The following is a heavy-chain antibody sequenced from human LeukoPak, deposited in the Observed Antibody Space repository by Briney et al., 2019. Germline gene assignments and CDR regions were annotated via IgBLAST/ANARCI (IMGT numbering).Heavy chain of an antibody. V-gene: IGHV4-34*01. J-gene: IGHJ4*02. D-gene: IGHD5-12*01. CDR3: ARQWGANGYGYFDY. Sequence: PSETLSLTCAVYGGSFSGYYWSWIRQPPRKGLEWIGEINHSGSTNYNPSLKSRVTISLDTSKNQFSLKLRSVNAADTAVYYCARQWGANGYGYFDYWGQGTLVTVSS. CDR2: INHSGST. CDR1: GGSFSGYY.